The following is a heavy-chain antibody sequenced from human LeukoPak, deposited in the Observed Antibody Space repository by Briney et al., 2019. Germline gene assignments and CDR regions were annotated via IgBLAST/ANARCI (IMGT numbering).Heavy chain of an antibody. CDR1: GFTFSTYR. J-gene: IGHJ4*02. D-gene: IGHD6-19*01. V-gene: IGHV3-48*02. CDR2: INTDSSTI. CDR3: ARATSTSGPTFDY. Sequence: QSGGSLRLSCAASGFTFSTYRMNWVRQAPGKGLEWLSYINTDSSTIYYTDSLKGRFTISRDNAKNSLYPQMNSLRDEDTAVYYCARATSTSGPTFDYWGQGTLVTVSS.